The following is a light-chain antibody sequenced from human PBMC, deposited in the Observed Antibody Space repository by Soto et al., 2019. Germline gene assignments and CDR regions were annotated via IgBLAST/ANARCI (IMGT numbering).Light chain of an antibody. CDR1: QYVGTR. V-gene: IGKV3-11*01. CDR2: YTS. J-gene: IGKJ1*01. Sequence: ETVMTQSPATLSVSPGETATLSCRASQYVGTRLAWYQHKPGQAPRLLIYYTSNRATGIPVRFSGSGSGTDFTLTINSLAPEDFAIYYCHQRQSWPRTFGQGTKVDTK. CDR3: HQRQSWPRT.